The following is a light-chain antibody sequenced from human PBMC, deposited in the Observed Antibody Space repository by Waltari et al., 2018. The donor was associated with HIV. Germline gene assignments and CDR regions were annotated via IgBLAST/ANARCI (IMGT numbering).Light chain of an antibody. CDR2: DVT. CDR1: SSGVTYNNP. J-gene: IGLJ1*01. V-gene: IGLV2-11*01. CDR3: FSYGGSLHV. Sequence: QSALTQPRSVSGSPGQSVTISCSGASSGVTYNNPVSWYHHHPGKAPQLIIYDVTKGPSGVPDRFSGSKSGNTASLTISGLQAEDEADYYCFSYGGSLHVFGTGTEVTVL.